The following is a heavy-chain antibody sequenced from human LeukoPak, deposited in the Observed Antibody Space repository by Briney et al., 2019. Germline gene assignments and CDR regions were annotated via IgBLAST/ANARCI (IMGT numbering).Heavy chain of an antibody. V-gene: IGHV4-59*01. J-gene: IGHJ6*02. CDR3: ARDVGMAAAGTYYYGMDV. CDR1: GGSISSYY. D-gene: IGHD6-13*01. Sequence: KSSETLSLTCTVSGGSISSYYWSWIRQPPGKGLEWIGYIYYSGSTNYNPSLKSRVTISVDTSKNQFSLKLSSVTAADTAVYYCARDVGMAAAGTYYYGMDVWGQGTTVTVSS. CDR2: IYYSGST.